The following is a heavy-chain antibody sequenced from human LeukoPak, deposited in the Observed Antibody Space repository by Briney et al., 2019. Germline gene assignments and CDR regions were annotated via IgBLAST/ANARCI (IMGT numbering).Heavy chain of an antibody. CDR2: INPNSGGT. CDR3: ARDMTVTGAFDI. D-gene: IGHD4-17*01. J-gene: IGHJ3*02. Sequence: GASVKVSRKGSGYTFTGYYMHWVRLAPGQGLEWMGWINPNSGGTNYAQKFQGRVTMTRDTSISTAYMELSRLRSDDTAVYYCARDMTVTGAFDIWGQGTMVTVSS. V-gene: IGHV1-2*02. CDR1: GYTFTGYY.